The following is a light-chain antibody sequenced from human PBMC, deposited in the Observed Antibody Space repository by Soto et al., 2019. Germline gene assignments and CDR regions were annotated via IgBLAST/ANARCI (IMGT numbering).Light chain of an antibody. V-gene: IGLV2-14*01. CDR1: RSDVGGYNY. CDR3: SSYTGSSAPFV. CDR2: DVN. Sequence: QSALTQPASVSGSPGQSITISCTGTRSDVGGYNYVSWYQQPPGEAPKLIIYDVNNRASGVSNRFSGSKSGNTASLTISGLQAEDEADYYCSSYTGSSAPFVFGPGTKVTVL. J-gene: IGLJ1*01.